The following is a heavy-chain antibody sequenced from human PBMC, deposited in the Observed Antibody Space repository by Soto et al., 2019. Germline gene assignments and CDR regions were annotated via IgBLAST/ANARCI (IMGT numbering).Heavy chain of an antibody. CDR3: ARYPAAAAY. Sequence: GSLRLPCGASGFTFSNYSMNWVRQAPGKGLEWFSSISSSSSYIYYADSVKGRFTISRDNAKNSLYLQMNSLRAEDTGVYYCARYPAAAAYWGQGTVVTVYS. V-gene: IGHV3-21*01. J-gene: IGHJ4*02. D-gene: IGHD6-13*01. CDR2: ISSSSSYI. CDR1: GFTFSNYS.